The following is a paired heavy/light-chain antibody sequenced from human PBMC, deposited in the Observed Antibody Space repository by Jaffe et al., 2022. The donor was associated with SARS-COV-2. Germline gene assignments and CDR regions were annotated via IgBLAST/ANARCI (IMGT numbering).Heavy chain of an antibody. CDR1: GGSISSSSYY. CDR2: IYNSGRT. J-gene: IGHJ5*02. CDR3: ARHAELNWFDP. V-gene: IGHV4-39*01. Sequence: QPQLQESGPGLVKPSETLSLTCAVSGGSISSSSYYWGWIRQPPGKGLEWIGTIYNSGRTYYNPSLKSRVTISVDTSKNQFSLKLSSVTAADTAVYYCARHAELNWFDPWGQGTLATVSS.
Light chain of an antibody. CDR2: TNN. CDR1: SSNIGSNT. V-gene: IGLV1-44*01. Sequence: QSVLTQPPSASGTPGQRVTISCSGSSSNIGSNTVNWYQQLPGTAPNLLIYTNNRRPSGVPDRFSGSKSGTSASLAISGLQSEDEADYYCAAWDDSLNGVVFGGGTKLTVL. J-gene: IGLJ2*01. CDR3: AAWDDSLNGVV.